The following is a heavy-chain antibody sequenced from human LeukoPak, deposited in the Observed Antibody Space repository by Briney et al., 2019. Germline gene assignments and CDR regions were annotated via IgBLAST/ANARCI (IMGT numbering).Heavy chain of an antibody. D-gene: IGHD1-14*01. J-gene: IGHJ4*02. CDR1: GFPFSSYT. CDR3: ANRKPGNYFDY. CDR2: ISSSSTYI. V-gene: IGHV3-21*04. Sequence: GGSLRLSCAASGFPFSSYTMTWVRQAPGKGLECVSSISSSSTYIYYADSVKVRVTISRDNAKNSLFLQMNSLRADDKAVYYCANRKPGNYFDYWGQGTLVAVSS.